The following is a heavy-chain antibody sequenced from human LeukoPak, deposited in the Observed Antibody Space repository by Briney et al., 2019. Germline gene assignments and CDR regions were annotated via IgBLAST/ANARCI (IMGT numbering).Heavy chain of an antibody. J-gene: IGHJ4*02. CDR1: GVSISNYY. CDR2: IYCSGST. V-gene: IGHV4-59*08. Sequence: ASETLSLTCTVSGVSISNYYWSWIRQPPGKGLEWIGYIYCSGSTNYNPSLKSRVTISVDTSKNQFSLKLSSVTAADTAVYYCARHEKSSGWYYDYWGQGTLVTVSS. D-gene: IGHD6-19*01. CDR3: ARHEKSSGWYYDY.